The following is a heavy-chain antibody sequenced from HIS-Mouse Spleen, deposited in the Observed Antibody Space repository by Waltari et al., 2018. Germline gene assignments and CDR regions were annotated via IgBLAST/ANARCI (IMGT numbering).Heavy chain of an antibody. Sequence: QVQLQESGPGLVKPSETLSLTGTVSGGSISRDYWCWILQPAGQGLECTGRIYTSGRTNYNPSLKSRVTMSVDTSKNQFSLKLSSVTAADTAVYYCARDFHDFWSGYYGGDKKHDAFDIWGQGTMVTVSS. CDR3: ARDFHDFWSGYYGGDKKHDAFDI. V-gene: IGHV4-4*07. CDR1: GGSISRDY. J-gene: IGHJ3*02. CDR2: IYTSGRT. D-gene: IGHD3-3*01.